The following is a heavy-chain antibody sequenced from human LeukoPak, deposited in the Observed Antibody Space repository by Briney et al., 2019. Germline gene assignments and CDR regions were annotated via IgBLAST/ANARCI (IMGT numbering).Heavy chain of an antibody. J-gene: IGHJ4*02. D-gene: IGHD6-19*01. CDR1: GFTFSSYA. V-gene: IGHV3-23*01. CDR2: ISGSGGST. CDR3: ATGGWLVENGY. Sequence: GWSLRLSCAASGFTFSSYAMSLVRQAPGKGLEGVSAISGSGGSTYYADSVKGRFTISRDNSKNTLYLQMNSLRAEDTAVYYCATGGWLVENGYWGQGTLVTVSS.